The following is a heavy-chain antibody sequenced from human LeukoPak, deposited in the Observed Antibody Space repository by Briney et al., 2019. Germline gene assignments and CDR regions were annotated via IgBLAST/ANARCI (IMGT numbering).Heavy chain of an antibody. CDR3: ASDVAREFDY. V-gene: IGHV1-46*01. D-gene: IGHD5-24*01. CDR1: GYIFISYY. CDR2: INPSDGST. J-gene: IGHJ4*02. Sequence: ASVKVSCKASGYIFISYYIHWVRQAPGQGLEWMGVINPSDGSTNYAQKFQGRVTMTGDTSTTTVYLELSGLRSEDTAVYYCASDVAREFDYWGQGTLVTVSS.